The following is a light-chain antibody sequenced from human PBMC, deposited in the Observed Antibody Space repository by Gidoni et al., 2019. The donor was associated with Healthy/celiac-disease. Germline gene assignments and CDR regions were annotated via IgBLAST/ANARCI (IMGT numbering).Light chain of an antibody. V-gene: IGKV1-39*01. Sequence: DIQMTQSPSSLSASVGDRVTITCRASQSISSYLNGYQQKPGQAPKLLIYASSSLQSGVPSRFSGSGSGTDFTLTISSLQPEDFATYYCQQSYSTPTFGGGTKVEIK. CDR2: ASS. J-gene: IGKJ4*01. CDR1: QSISSY. CDR3: QQSYSTPT.